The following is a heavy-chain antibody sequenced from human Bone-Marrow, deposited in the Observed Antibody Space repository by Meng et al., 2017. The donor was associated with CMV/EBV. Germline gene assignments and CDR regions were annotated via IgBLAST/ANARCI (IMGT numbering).Heavy chain of an antibody. V-gene: IGHV1-2*02. D-gene: IGHD2-21*01. Sequence: ASVKVSCKASGYTFTSYKINWVRQATGQGLEWMGWINPNSGGTNYAQKFQGRVTMTRDTSISTAYMELSRLRSDDTAVYYCASLVRDCGGDCYSSWYFDLWGRGTLVTVSS. J-gene: IGHJ2*01. CDR3: ASLVRDCGGDCYSSWYFDL. CDR1: GYTFTSYK. CDR2: INPNSGGT.